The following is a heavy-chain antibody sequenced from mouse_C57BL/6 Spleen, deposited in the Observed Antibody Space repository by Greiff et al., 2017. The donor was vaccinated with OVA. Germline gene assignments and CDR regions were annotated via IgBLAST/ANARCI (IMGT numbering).Heavy chain of an antibody. D-gene: IGHD1-1*01. CDR1: GYTFTSYW. CDR2: IDPSDSYT. V-gene: IGHV1-69*01. CDR3: ARLGRYYYGSSSDYFDY. J-gene: IGHJ2*01. Sequence: QVQLQQPGAELVMPGASVKLSCKASGYTFTSYWMHWVKQRPGQGLEWIGEIDPSDSYTNYNQKFKGKSTLTVDKSSSTAYMQLSSLTSEDSAVYYCARLGRYYYGSSSDYFDYWGQGTTLAVSS.